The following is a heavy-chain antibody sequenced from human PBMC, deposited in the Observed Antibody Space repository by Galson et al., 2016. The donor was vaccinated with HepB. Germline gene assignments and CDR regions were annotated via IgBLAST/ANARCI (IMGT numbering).Heavy chain of an antibody. Sequence: SLRLSCAASGFTFRSYAMSWVRQTPGKGLEWVSSTGTGTGYKYYAGSVRGRFTISRDDPGNSLYLQMNSLRAEDTAVYFCAKSTEGLLRFSGMDVWGQGTTVTVSS. CDR3: AKSTEGLLRFSGMDV. V-gene: IGHV3-21*01. CDR2: TGTGTGYK. CDR1: GFTFRSYA. J-gene: IGHJ6*02. D-gene: IGHD1-14*01.